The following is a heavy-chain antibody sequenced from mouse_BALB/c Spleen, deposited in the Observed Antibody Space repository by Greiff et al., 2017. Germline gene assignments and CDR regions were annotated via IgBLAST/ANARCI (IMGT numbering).Heavy chain of an antibody. CDR3: NVSTTVVGYFDY. CDR1: GFNIKDYY. V-gene: IGHV14-4*02. J-gene: IGHJ2*01. Sequence: EVQLQQSGAELVRSGASVKLSCTASGFNIKDYYMHWVKQRPEQGLEWIGWIDPENGDTEYAPKFQGKATMTADTSSNTAYLQLSSLTSEDTAVYYCNVSTTVVGYFDYWGQGTTLTVSS. CDR2: IDPENGDT. D-gene: IGHD1-1*01.